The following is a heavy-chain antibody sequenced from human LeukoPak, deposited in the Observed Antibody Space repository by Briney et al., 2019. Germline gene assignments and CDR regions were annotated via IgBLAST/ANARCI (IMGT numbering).Heavy chain of an antibody. V-gene: IGHV1-2*02. Sequence: GASVKVSCKASGYTFTGYYMHWVRQAPGQGLEWMGWINPNGGGTNYAQKFQGRVTMTRDTSISTAYMELSRLRSDDTAVYYCARDPDSSGYYWFDPWGQGTLVTVSS. J-gene: IGHJ5*02. D-gene: IGHD3-22*01. CDR3: ARDPDSSGYYWFDP. CDR2: INPNGGGT. CDR1: GYTFTGYY.